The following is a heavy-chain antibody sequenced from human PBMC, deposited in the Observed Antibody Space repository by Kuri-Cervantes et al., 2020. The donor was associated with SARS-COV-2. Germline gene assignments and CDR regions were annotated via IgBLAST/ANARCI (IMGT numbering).Heavy chain of an antibody. CDR3: AKDLYSSSSPYDY. V-gene: IGHV3-23*01. Sequence: LSLTCAASGFTFSSYAMSWVRQAPGKGLEWVSAISGSGGSTYYADSVKGRFTISRDNSKNTLYLQMNSLRAEDTAVYYCAKDLYSSSSPYDYWGQGTLVTVSS. CDR2: ISGSGGST. CDR1: GFTFSSYA. J-gene: IGHJ4*02. D-gene: IGHD6-6*01.